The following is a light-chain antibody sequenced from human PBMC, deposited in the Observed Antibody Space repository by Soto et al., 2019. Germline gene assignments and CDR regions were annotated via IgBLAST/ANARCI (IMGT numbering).Light chain of an antibody. V-gene: IGLV1-51*01. CDR3: GTWDIGLSAVV. J-gene: IGLJ2*01. Sequence: QSVLTQPPSVSAAPGQKVTISCSGSSSNIGNNYVSWYQQFPGTAPKLLIYDNNKRPSGIPDRFSGSKSGASATLDITGLQTGDEADYYCGTWDIGLSAVVFGGGTQLTVL. CDR1: SSNIGNNY. CDR2: DNN.